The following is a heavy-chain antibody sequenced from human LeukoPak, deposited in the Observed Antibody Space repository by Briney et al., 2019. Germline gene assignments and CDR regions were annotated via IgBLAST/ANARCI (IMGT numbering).Heavy chain of an antibody. Sequence: PGGSLRLSCAASGFTFSSYAMSWVRQPPGKGLEWIGYIYYSGSTNYNPSLKSRVTISVDTSKNQFSLKLSSVTAADTAVYYCARDGYYDSSGYGYYYYYGMDVWGQGTTVTVSS. CDR2: IYYSGST. CDR3: ARDGYYDSSGYGYYYYYGMDV. J-gene: IGHJ6*02. CDR1: GFTFSSYA. V-gene: IGHV4-59*01. D-gene: IGHD3-22*01.